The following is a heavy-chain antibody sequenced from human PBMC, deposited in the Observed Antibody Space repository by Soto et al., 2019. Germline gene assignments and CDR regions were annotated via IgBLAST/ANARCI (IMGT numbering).Heavy chain of an antibody. CDR1: GGSISSGDYY. CDR2: IYYSGST. V-gene: IGHV4-30-4*01. D-gene: IGHD3-10*01. J-gene: IGHJ4*02. Sequence: PSETLAVTCTVSGGSISSGDYYWSWIRQPPGKGLEWIGYIYYSGSTYYNPSLKSRVTISVDTSKNQFSLKLSSVTAADTAVYYCARGRLLWFRESSVPFDYWGQGTLVTVSS. CDR3: ARGRLLWFRESSVPFDY.